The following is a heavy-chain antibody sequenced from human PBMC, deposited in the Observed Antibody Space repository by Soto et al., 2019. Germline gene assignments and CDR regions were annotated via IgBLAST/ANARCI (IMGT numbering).Heavy chain of an antibody. CDR3: ARRGTYYDILTGSLNWFDP. J-gene: IGHJ5*02. CDR2: IDPSDSYT. V-gene: IGHV5-10-1*01. Sequence: PXESLKISFKGSGYSFTSYWISWVRQIPGKGLEWMGRIDPSDSYTNYSPSFQGHVTISADKSISTAYLQWSSLKASDTAMYYCARRGTYYDILTGSLNWFDPWGQGTLVTVSS. CDR1: GYSFTSYW. D-gene: IGHD3-9*01.